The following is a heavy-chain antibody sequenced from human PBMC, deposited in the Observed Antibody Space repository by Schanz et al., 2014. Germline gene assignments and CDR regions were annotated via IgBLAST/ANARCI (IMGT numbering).Heavy chain of an antibody. J-gene: IGHJ4*02. D-gene: IGHD6-13*01. CDR2: ISSGGGST. CDR1: GFSFTTYA. V-gene: IGHV3-23*01. CDR3: ARGLIAAAGGAFDY. Sequence: EVHLLESGGGLVPPGGSLRLSCASSGFSFTTYAMSWVRQAPGKGLEWVSSISSGGGSTYYADSVKGRFTISRDNSKNTLYLQMNSLRAGDAAVYYCARGLIAAAGGAFDYWGQGTLVAVSA.